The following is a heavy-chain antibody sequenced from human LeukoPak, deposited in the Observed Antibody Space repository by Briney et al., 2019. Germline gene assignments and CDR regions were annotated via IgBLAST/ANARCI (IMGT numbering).Heavy chain of an antibody. J-gene: IGHJ4*02. CDR2: IKHDGSEK. D-gene: IGHD2-15*01. Sequence: PGGSLRLSCAASGFTFSNYWMSWVRQAPGKGLEWVANIKHDGSEKYYVDSVKGRFTISRDNAKNSPYLQMNSLRAEDTALYYCAREDQPRGTFDYWGQGILVTVST. CDR3: AREDQPRGTFDY. CDR1: GFTFSNYW. V-gene: IGHV3-7*05.